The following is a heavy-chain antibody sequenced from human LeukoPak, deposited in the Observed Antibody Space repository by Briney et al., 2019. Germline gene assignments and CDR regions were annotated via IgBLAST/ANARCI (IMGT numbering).Heavy chain of an antibody. CDR1: GFPFSRYA. CDR3: ARAPRMDSSAFHTDY. CDR2: ISNDGSSR. Sequence: PGGSLRLSCTASGFPFSRYAMHWVRQAPGKGLEWVAVISNDGSSRHNADSVKGRFTISRDNSKNALYLQMNSLSGDDTAVYYCARAPRMDSSAFHTDYWGQGTLVTVSS. V-gene: IGHV3-30*04. J-gene: IGHJ4*02. D-gene: IGHD6-13*01.